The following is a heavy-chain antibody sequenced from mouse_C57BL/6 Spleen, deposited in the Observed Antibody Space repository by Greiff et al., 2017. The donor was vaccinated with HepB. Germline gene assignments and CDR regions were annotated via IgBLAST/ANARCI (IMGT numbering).Heavy chain of an antibody. Sequence: VQRVESGAELVRPGASVTLSCKASGYTFTDYEMHWVKQTPVHGLEWIGAIDPETGGTAYNQKFKGKAILTADKSSSTAYMELRSLTSEDSAVYYCTRGIYYDYSDVWGTGTTVTVSS. CDR3: TRGIYYDYSDV. J-gene: IGHJ1*03. CDR1: GYTFTDYE. CDR2: IDPETGGT. V-gene: IGHV1-15*01. D-gene: IGHD2-4*01.